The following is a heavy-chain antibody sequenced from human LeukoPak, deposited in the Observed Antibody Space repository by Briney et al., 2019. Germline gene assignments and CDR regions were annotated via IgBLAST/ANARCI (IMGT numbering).Heavy chain of an antibody. CDR2: ITSDRNII. D-gene: IGHD3-3*01. V-gene: IGHV3-48*01. CDR3: ARSTEWFADY. J-gene: IGHJ4*02. Sequence: GGALRLSCAASVFDFIVYSMKWVCQGPGEGVEWISYITSDRNIIYYADSVRGRFTISRDNAEKSVYLELSNLRVDDTAMYYCARSTEWFADYWGQGTLVTVSS. CDR1: VFDFIVYS.